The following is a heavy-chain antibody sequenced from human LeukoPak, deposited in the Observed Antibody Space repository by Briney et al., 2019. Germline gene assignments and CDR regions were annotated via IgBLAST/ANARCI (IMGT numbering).Heavy chain of an antibody. V-gene: IGHV4-30-2*01. Sequence: SETVSLTCAVSGGSISSGGYSWSWIRQPPGKGLEWIGYIYHSGSTYYSPSLKSRVTISVDRSKNQFSLKLSSVTAADTAVYYCARGVSYCSSTSCYGGNWFDPWGQGTLVTVSS. CDR1: GGSISSGGYS. D-gene: IGHD2-2*01. CDR2: IYHSGST. CDR3: ARGVSYCSSTSCYGGNWFDP. J-gene: IGHJ5*02.